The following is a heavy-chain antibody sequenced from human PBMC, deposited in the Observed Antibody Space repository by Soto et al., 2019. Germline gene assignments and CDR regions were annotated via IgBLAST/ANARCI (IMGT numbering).Heavy chain of an antibody. CDR1: GFTFSSYA. J-gene: IGHJ4*02. CDR3: EGHVGATRAY. Sequence: PGGSLRLSCAASGFTFSSYAMHWVRQAPGKGLEWVAVISYDGSNKYYADSVKGRFTISRDNSKNTLYLQMNSLRAEDTAVYYCEGHVGATRAYWGQGTLVTVSS. V-gene: IGHV3-30-3*01. D-gene: IGHD1-26*01. CDR2: ISYDGSNK.